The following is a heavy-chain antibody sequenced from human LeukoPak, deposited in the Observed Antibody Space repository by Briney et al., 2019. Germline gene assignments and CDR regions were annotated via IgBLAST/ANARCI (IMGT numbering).Heavy chain of an antibody. V-gene: IGHV6-1*01. Sequence: SQTLSLTCAISGDSVSSNSAAWNWIRQSPSRGLEWLGRTYYRSKWYNDYAVSVKSRITINPDTSKNQFSLQLNSVTPEDTAVYYCARATKVVVPAAINYWFDPWGQGTLVTVSS. J-gene: IGHJ5*02. CDR3: ARATKVVVPAAINYWFDP. CDR2: TYYRSKWYN. CDR1: GDSVSSNSAA. D-gene: IGHD2-2*01.